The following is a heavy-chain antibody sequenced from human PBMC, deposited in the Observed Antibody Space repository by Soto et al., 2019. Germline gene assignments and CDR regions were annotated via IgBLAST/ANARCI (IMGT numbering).Heavy chain of an antibody. Sequence: GGSLRLSCAASGFTFSSYAMHWVRQAPGKGLEWVAVISYDGSNKYYADSVKGRFTISRDNSKNTLYLQMNSLRAGETAVYYCAREHDSSGYYYGSRFDYWGQGTLVTVSS. CDR3: AREHDSSGYYYGSRFDY. J-gene: IGHJ4*02. CDR2: ISYDGSNK. CDR1: GFTFSSYA. D-gene: IGHD3-22*01. V-gene: IGHV3-30-3*01.